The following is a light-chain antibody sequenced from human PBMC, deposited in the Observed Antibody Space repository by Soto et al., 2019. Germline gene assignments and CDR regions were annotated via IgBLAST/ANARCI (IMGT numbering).Light chain of an antibody. CDR2: EVT. CDR3: SSYTSSSTVV. CDR1: SSDVGGYNY. V-gene: IGLV2-14*01. J-gene: IGLJ2*01. Sequence: QSVLTQPASVSGSPGQSITISCTGTSSDVGGYNYVSWYQQHPGKAPKLMIYEVTNRPSGVSNRFSGSKSGNTASLTISGLQAEDETHYYCSSYTSSSTVVFGGGTKATVL.